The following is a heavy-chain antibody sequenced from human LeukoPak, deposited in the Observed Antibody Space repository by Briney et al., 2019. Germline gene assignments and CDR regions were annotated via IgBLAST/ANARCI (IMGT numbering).Heavy chain of an antibody. D-gene: IGHD5-24*01. CDR2: IIPNFGIA. CDR1: GGTFSSYA. CDR3: ARAYSTYGYNSNDAFDI. V-gene: IGHV1-69*13. J-gene: IGHJ3*02. Sequence: ASVKVSCKASGGTFSSYAISWVRQAPGQGLEWMGGIIPNFGIANYAQKFQGRVTITADESTSTAYMELSSLRSEDTAVYYCARAYSTYGYNSNDAFDIWGQGTMVTVSP.